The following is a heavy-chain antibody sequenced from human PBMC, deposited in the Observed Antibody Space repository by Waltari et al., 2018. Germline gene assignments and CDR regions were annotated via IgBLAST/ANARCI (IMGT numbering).Heavy chain of an antibody. D-gene: IGHD4-17*01. CDR2: INHSGST. CDR3: ARGIGSVTNDAFDI. V-gene: IGHV4-34*01. CDR1: GGSFSGYY. J-gene: IGHJ3*02. Sequence: QVQLQQWGAGLLKPSETLSLTCAVYGGSFSGYYWSWIRQPPGKGLEWIGEINHSGSTNYNPSLKSRVTISVDTSKNQFSLKLSSVTAADTAVYYCARGIGSVTNDAFDIWGKGTMVTVSS.